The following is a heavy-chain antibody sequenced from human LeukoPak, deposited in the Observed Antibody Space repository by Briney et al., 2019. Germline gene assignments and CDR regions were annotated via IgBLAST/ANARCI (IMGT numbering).Heavy chain of an antibody. CDR3: ARRGRSGWLYYFDY. V-gene: IGHV4-4*09. J-gene: IGHJ4*02. CDR1: GGSISSYY. D-gene: IGHD6-19*01. CDR2: IYTSGST. Sequence: PSETLSLTCTVSGGSISSYYWSWIRQPPGKGLEWTGYIYTSGSTNYNPSLKSRVTISVGTSKNQFSLKLSSVTAADTAVYYCARRGRSGWLYYFDYWGQGTLVTVSS.